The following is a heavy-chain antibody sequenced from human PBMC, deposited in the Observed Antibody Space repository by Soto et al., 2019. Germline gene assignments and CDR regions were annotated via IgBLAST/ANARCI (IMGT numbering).Heavy chain of an antibody. CDR3: AREGMGFSNWFDP. V-gene: IGHV3-74*01. J-gene: IGHJ5*02. CDR2: INSDGSDT. D-gene: IGHD2-8*01. Sequence: GASLRLSCAASRFTFSSYWMHWVRQAPGKGLVWVSRINSDGSDTGYADSVKGRFTISRDNAKNTLYLQMNSLRAEDTAVYYCAREGMGFSNWFDPSGQGTLVTVSS. CDR1: RFTFSSYW.